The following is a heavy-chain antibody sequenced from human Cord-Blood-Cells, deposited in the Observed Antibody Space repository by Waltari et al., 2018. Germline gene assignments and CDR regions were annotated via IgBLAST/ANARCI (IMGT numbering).Heavy chain of an antibody. J-gene: IGHJ4*02. V-gene: IGHV1-69*01. D-gene: IGHD2-2*01. CDR2: FMPIFGTA. CDR1: GGTFSSYA. Sequence: QVQLVQSGAEVKKPGSSVKVSCKASGGTFSSYASSWVRQAPGPGLEWMRGFMPIFGTANYAQEFQGRVTITADESTSTAYMELSSLRSEDTAVYYCARDRLGYCSSTSCYYFDYWGQGTLVTVSS. CDR3: ARDRLGYCSSTSCYYFDY.